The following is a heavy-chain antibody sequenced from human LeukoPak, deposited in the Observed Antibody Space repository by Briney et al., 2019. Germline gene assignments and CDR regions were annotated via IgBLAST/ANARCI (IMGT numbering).Heavy chain of an antibody. Sequence: SVKVSCKTSGGTFSSYPINWVRQAPGQGLEWMGRIIPILAIPNYAQKFQGRVTITADKSTSTAYMEVSSLTSEDTAVYYCARTTTVILWGQGTLVTVSS. CDR1: GGTFSSYP. CDR2: IIPILAIP. J-gene: IGHJ4*02. D-gene: IGHD4-11*01. V-gene: IGHV1-69*02. CDR3: ARTTTVIL.